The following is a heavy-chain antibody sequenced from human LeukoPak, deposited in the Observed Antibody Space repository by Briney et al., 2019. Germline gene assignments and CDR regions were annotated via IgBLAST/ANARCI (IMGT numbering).Heavy chain of an antibody. CDR1: GFTFSSYG. J-gene: IGHJ4*02. D-gene: IGHD1-26*01. V-gene: IGHV3-30*03. CDR3: ARDPGGGSYYRSEY. Sequence: GGSLRLSCAASGFTFSSYGMHWVRQAPGKGLEWVAVISYDGSNKYYADSVKGRFTISRDNSKNTLYLQMNSLRAEDTAVYYCARDPGGGSYYRSEYWGQGTLVTVSS. CDR2: ISYDGSNK.